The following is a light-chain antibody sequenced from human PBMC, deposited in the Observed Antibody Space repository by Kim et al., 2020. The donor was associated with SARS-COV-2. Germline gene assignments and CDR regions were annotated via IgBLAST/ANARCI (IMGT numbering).Light chain of an antibody. J-gene: IGKJ1*01. CDR2: TAA. CDR1: QSIRRH. V-gene: IGKV1-39*01. CDR3: QQSYSLPRT. Sequence: ASVGYGVIMTCRASQSIRRHVNWYQQKPGKAPKLLIYTAASLQSGAPSRFSGSGAGTDFTLTISSLQPEEFETYYCQQSYSLPRTFGLGTKVEIK.